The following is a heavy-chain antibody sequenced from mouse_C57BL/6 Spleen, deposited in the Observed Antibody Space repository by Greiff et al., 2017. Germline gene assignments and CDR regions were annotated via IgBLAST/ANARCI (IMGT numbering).Heavy chain of an antibody. CDR2: IDPETGGT. V-gene: IGHV1-15*01. D-gene: IGHD1-1*01. J-gene: IGHJ4*01. CDR3: TRSYCGRGGYYYAMDY. CDR1: GYTFTDYE. Sequence: QVQLQQSGAELVRPGASVTLSCKASGYTFTDYEMHWVKQTPVHGLEWIGAIDPETGGTAYNQKFKGKAILTADKSSSTAYMELRSLTSEDSAVYYCTRSYCGRGGYYYAMDYWGQGTSVTVSS.